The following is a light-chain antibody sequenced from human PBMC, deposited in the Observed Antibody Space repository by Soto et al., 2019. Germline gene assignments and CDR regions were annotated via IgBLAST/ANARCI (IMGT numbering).Light chain of an antibody. Sequence: EIVMTQSPVTLSVSPGERATLSCRASQSVTNSYLAWYQQKPGQAPRLLIFGASTRAAGIPARFSGSGSETEFTLTISSLQSEDFAVYYCQQYNNWPLTFGQGTKVDIK. J-gene: IGKJ1*01. CDR1: QSVTNSY. CDR2: GAS. V-gene: IGKV3-15*01. CDR3: QQYNNWPLT.